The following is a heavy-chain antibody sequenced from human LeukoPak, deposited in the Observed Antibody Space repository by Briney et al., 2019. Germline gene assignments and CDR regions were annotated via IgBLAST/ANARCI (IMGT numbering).Heavy chain of an antibody. J-gene: IGHJ4*02. Sequence: GGSLRLSCVASGFSFRNYAIHWVRQAPGKGLEYVSVINTDGRITYYADSVKGRFTISRDNSKNTVYLQMGSLRGEDMAVFYCTRDGGSFCDFDYWGQGALVTVSS. CDR3: TRDGGSFCDFDY. D-gene: IGHD1-26*01. CDR2: INTDGRIT. CDR1: GFSFRNYA. V-gene: IGHV3-64*02.